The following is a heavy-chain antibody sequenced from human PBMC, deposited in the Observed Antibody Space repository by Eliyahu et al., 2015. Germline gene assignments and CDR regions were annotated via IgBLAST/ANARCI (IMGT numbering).Heavy chain of an antibody. J-gene: IGHJ4*02. D-gene: IGHD3-16*01. Sequence: VQLVESGGGLVQPGGSLXXSGAAXGFTFSGYSMIWVRQAPGKGLQYVSYISSSSGSIYYADSVKGRFTISRDNAKNSLYLQMNSLRDEDTAVYYCATRGYYFDYWGQGTLVTVSS. CDR2: ISSSSGSI. V-gene: IGHV3-48*02. CDR1: GFTFSGYS. CDR3: ATRGYYFDY.